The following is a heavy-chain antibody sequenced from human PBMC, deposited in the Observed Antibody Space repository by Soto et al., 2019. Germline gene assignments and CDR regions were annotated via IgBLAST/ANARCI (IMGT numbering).Heavy chain of an antibody. CDR2: IDSAGDA. J-gene: IGHJ5*02. CDR3: TRGGIWGVSWNWFDT. Sequence: EVQLVESGGGLVQPGGSLRLSCAASGFTFSSHDMHWVRQVTGKGVEWVSGIDSAGDAKYPASVKGRFTISRENAMXSLYLQMNSLRAEDTAMYYCTRGGIWGVSWNWFDTWGQGTLVTVSS. CDR1: GFTFSSHD. V-gene: IGHV3-13*01. D-gene: IGHD3-10*01.